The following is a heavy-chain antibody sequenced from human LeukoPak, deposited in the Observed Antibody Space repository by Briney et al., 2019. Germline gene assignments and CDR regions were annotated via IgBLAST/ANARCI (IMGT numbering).Heavy chain of an antibody. J-gene: IGHJ4*02. D-gene: IGHD3-22*01. V-gene: IGHV3-23*01. Sequence: GGSLRLSCAASGFTFSSYSMNWVRQAPGKGLEWVSAISGSGGSTYYADSVKGRFTISRDNSKNTLYLQMNSLRAEDTAVYYCAKDSSYYYDSSGYDYWGQGTLVTVSS. CDR2: ISGSGGST. CDR1: GFTFSSYS. CDR3: AKDSSYYYDSSGYDY.